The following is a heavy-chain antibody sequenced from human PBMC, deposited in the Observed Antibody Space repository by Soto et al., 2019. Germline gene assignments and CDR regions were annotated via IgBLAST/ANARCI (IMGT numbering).Heavy chain of an antibody. J-gene: IGHJ4*02. CDR1: GYTFTSYG. V-gene: IGHV1-18*01. CDR3: ARGHYDILTGAVIYDLDY. Sequence: ASVKVSCKASGYTFTSYGISWVRQAPGQGLEWMGWISAYNGNTNYAQKLQGRVTMTTDTSTSTAYMGLRSLRSDDTAVYYCARGHYDILTGAVIYDLDYWGQGTLVTVSS. D-gene: IGHD3-9*01. CDR2: ISAYNGNT.